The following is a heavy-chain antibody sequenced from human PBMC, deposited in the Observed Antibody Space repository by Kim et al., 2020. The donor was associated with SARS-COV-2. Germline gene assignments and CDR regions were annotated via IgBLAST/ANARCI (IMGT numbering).Heavy chain of an antibody. V-gene: IGHV1-69*01. J-gene: IGHJ4*02. CDR3: AREPAQYGGNSQFYFDY. D-gene: IGHD2-21*02. Sequence: FNGRVTITADESTSTAYMELSSLRSEDTAVYYCAREPAQYGGNSQFYFDYWGQGTLVTVSS.